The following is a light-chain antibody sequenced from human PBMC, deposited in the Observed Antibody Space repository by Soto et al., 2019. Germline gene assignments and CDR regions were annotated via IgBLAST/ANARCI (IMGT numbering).Light chain of an antibody. CDR3: QQRSNSPPWIT. Sequence: EIVLTQSPGTLSLSPGERATLSCRASQSFSNNYLAWYQQKPGQAPRLLIYGASNRATGIPDRFSGSGSGTDFTLTISRLEPEDFAVYYCQQRSNSPPWITFGQGTRLEIK. V-gene: IGKV3D-20*02. CDR2: GAS. J-gene: IGKJ5*01. CDR1: QSFSNNY.